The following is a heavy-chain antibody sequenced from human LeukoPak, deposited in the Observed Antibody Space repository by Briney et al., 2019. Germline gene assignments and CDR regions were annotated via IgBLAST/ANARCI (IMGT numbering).Heavy chain of an antibody. CDR1: GFTFSSYW. CDR3: ARVLPQDWYFDL. CDR2: INTDGSST. Sequence: GGSLRLSCAASGFTFSSYWMHWVRQAPGKGLVWVSRINTDGSSTSYADSVKGRFTISRDNAKITLYLQMNSLRAEDTAVYYCARVLPQDWYFDLWGRGTLVTVSS. V-gene: IGHV3-74*01. J-gene: IGHJ2*01.